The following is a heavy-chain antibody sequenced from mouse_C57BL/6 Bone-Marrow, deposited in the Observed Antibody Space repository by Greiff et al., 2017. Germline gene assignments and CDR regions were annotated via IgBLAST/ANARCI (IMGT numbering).Heavy chain of an antibody. CDR1: GFTFSDYY. CDR2: ISNGGGST. V-gene: IGHV5-12*01. J-gene: IGHJ4*01. D-gene: IGHD1-1*01. Sequence: EVQVVESGGGLVQPGGSLKLSCAASGFTFSDYYMYWVRQTPEKRLEWVAYISNGGGSTYYPDTVKGRFTISRDNAKNTLYLQMSRLTSEDTAMYYCARRTTVPYAMDYWGQGTSVTVSS. CDR3: ARRTTVPYAMDY.